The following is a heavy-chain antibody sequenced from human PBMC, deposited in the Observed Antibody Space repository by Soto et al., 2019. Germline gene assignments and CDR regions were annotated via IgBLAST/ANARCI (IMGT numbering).Heavy chain of an antibody. CDR3: ARIEHSMVPSGRVFDY. D-gene: IGHD3-10*01. CDR2: INAGNGNT. CDR1: GYTFTSYA. J-gene: IGHJ4*02. V-gene: IGHV1-3*01. Sequence: GASVKVSCKASGYTFTSYAMHWVRQAPGQRLEWMGWINAGNGNTKYSQKFQGRVTITRDTSASTAYMELSSLRSEDTAVYYCARIEHSMVPSGRVFDYWGQGTLVTVSS.